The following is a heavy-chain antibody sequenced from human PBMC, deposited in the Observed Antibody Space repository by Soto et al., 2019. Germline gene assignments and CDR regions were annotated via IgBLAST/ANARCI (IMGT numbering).Heavy chain of an antibody. J-gene: IGHJ4*02. D-gene: IGHD6-19*01. CDR1: GFTFSSYA. V-gene: IGHV3-23*01. Sequence: PGGSLRLSCAASGFTFSSYAMSWVRQAPGKGLEWVSAISGSGGSTYYADSVKGRFTISRDNSKNTLYLQMNSLRAEDTAVYYCAKEDPARGYSSGWYSFNVILYFDYWGQGTLVTVSS. CDR3: AKEDPARGYSSGWYSFNVILYFDY. CDR2: ISGSGGST.